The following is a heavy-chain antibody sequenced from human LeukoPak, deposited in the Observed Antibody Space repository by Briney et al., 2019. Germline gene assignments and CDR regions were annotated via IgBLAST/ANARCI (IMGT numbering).Heavy chain of an antibody. CDR3: ASAGNPHYFDF. CDR2: IYYTGST. Sequence: SETLSLTCSVSGASIRSYYWSWIRQSPGKGLEWIGNIYYTGSTNYNPSLKSRVAISIDTSKNQFSLTLNSVTAADAAVYYCASAGNPHYFDFWGQGPLVTASS. V-gene: IGHV4-59*01. J-gene: IGHJ4*02. CDR1: GASIRSYY.